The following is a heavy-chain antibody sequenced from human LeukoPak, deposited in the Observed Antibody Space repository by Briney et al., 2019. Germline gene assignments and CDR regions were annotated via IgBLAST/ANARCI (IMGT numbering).Heavy chain of an antibody. CDR1: GGSLSSSSYY. CDR2: ISYRRST. CDR3: ARLLDYGGNSVAFDI. D-gene: IGHD4-23*01. V-gene: IGHV4-39*01. J-gene: IGHJ3*02. Sequence: SETLSLTCTVSGGSLSSSSYYWGWIRQPPGKGLEWIGTISYRRSTYYNPSLRSRVTMSVDTSKNQFSLKLSSVTAADTAVYYCARLLDYGGNSVAFDIWGQGTMVTVSS.